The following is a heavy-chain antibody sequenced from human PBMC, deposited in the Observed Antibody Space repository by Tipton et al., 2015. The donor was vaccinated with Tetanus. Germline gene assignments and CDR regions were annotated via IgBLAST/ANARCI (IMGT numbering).Heavy chain of an antibody. J-gene: IGHJ4*02. CDR3: ARLREIVSRSGWAFDY. CDR2: IYYSGST. Sequence: GEALGNGDYYWSWIRQPPGKGLESIGYIYYSGSTYYNPSLKSRVTISVDTSKNQFSLRLSSVTAADTAVYYCARLREIVSRSGWAFDYWGQGILVTVSS. CDR1: GEALGNGDYY. V-gene: IGHV4-30-4*01. D-gene: IGHD3-10*01.